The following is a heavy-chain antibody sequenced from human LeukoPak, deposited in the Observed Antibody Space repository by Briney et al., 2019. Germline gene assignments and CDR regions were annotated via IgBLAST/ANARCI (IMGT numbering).Heavy chain of an antibody. CDR2: INPNSGGT. D-gene: IGHD5-24*01. J-gene: IGHJ4*02. Sequence: ASVKVSCKASGSTFTGYYILWVRQAPGLGVGGLGWINPNSGGTNYAQKFQGRVTMTRDTSISTAYMELSRLRSDDTAVYYCARAERATGVGYWGQGTLVTVSS. CDR3: ARAERATGVGY. V-gene: IGHV1-2*02. CDR1: GSTFTGYY.